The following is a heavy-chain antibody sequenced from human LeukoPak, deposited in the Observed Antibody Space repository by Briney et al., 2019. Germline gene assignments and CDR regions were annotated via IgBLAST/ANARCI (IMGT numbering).Heavy chain of an antibody. Sequence: PGGSLRLSCAASGFTFSDFPMIWVRQAPGKGLEWVSTIFPSSVEIHYADSVKGRFTISRDNSRSTLSLQMDSLRAEDTATYYCATYRQIQVPFEFWGQGTLITVSP. CDR2: IFPSSVEI. D-gene: IGHD5-18*01. J-gene: IGHJ4*02. CDR3: ATYRQIQVPFEF. V-gene: IGHV3-23*01. CDR1: GFTFSDFP.